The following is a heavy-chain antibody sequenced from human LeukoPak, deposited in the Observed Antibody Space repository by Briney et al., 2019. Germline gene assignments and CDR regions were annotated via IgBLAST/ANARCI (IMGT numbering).Heavy chain of an antibody. J-gene: IGHJ4*02. D-gene: IGHD3-10*01. CDR3: AREVYYYSSGSYYNFDY. CDR1: GGSFSGYY. V-gene: IGHV4-34*01. CDR2: INHSGST. Sequence: SETLSLTCAVYGGSFSGYYWSWIRQPPGKGLEWIGEINHSGSTNYNPSLKSRVTMSVDTSKNHFSLKLTSVTAADTAVYYCAREVYYYSSGSYYNFDYWGQGTLVTVSS.